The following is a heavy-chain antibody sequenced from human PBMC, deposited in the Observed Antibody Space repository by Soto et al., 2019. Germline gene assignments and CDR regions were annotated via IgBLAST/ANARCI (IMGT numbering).Heavy chain of an antibody. Sequence: PGGSLRLSCAASGFTFSSYAMSWVRQAPGKGLEWISVISGSGARTNYADSVKGRFTISRDNSKNTLNLQMNSLNIEDSAVYYCSGAESPDTAYFSLYWGQGTPVTVSS. CDR3: SGAESPDTAYFSLY. V-gene: IGHV3-23*01. D-gene: IGHD1-26*01. CDR2: ISGSGART. J-gene: IGHJ4*02. CDR1: GFTFSSYA.